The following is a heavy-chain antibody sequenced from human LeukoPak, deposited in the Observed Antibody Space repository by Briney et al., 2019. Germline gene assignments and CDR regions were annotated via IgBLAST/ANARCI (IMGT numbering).Heavy chain of an antibody. Sequence: ASVKVSCKASGGTFSNYAISRVRQAPGQGLEWMGWINPNSGGTNYAQKFQGWVTMTRDTSISTAYMELSRLRSDDTAVYYCARDQRPDYYDSSGYYYSPYYFDYWGQGTLVTVSS. V-gene: IGHV1-2*04. D-gene: IGHD3-22*01. CDR1: GGTFSNYA. CDR3: ARDQRPDYYDSSGYYYSPYYFDY. CDR2: INPNSGGT. J-gene: IGHJ4*02.